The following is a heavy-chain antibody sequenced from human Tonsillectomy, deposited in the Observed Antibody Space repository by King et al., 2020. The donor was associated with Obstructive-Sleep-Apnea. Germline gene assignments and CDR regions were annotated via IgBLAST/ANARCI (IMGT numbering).Heavy chain of an antibody. CDR1: GFTFSSFV. CDR3: ARSYDVWSVPHD. Sequence: VQLVESGGGLVQPGGSLRLSCAASGFTFSSFVMNWVRQAPGKGLEWVSGIRGSADSPYYADSGKGRFTISRDNSKNTLYLQMNSLRAEDTALYYCARSYDVWSVPHDWGQGALVTVSS. J-gene: IGHJ4*02. D-gene: IGHD3-3*01. V-gene: IGHV3-23*04. CDR2: IRGSADSP.